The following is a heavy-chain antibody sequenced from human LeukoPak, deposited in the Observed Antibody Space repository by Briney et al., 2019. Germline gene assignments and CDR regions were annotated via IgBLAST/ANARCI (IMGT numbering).Heavy chain of an antibody. J-gene: IGHJ4*02. Sequence: GGSLRLSCAASGFTVSSNYMSWVRQAPGKGLEWVSVIYSGGSTYYADSVKGRFTISRDNSKNTLFLQMTSLRAEDTAVNYCAKDREKPSQFDYWGQGTLVTVSS. CDR1: GFTVSSNY. D-gene: IGHD1-26*01. CDR3: AKDREKPSQFDY. CDR2: IYSGGST. V-gene: IGHV3-53*05.